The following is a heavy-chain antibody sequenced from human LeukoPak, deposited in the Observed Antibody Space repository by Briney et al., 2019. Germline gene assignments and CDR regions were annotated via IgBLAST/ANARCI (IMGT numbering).Heavy chain of an antibody. Sequence: PGGSLRLSCAATGFTFNSYSMHWVRQAPGKGLEWVAVISSDASITYYADSVKGRFTISRDNAKNSLYLQMNSLRAEDTAVYYCAKDGRGYSYGIFDYWGQGTLVTVSS. CDR2: ISSDASIT. J-gene: IGHJ4*02. CDR1: GFTFNSYS. D-gene: IGHD5-18*01. V-gene: IGHV3-30*04. CDR3: AKDGRGYSYGIFDY.